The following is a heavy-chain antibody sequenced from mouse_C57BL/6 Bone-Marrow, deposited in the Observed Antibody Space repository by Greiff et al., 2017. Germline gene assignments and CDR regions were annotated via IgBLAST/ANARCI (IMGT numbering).Heavy chain of an antibody. J-gene: IGHJ4*01. CDR3: ARAAGSNPYYDAKDY. CDR2: ISSGGSYT. Sequence: EVHLVESGGDLVKPGGSLKLSCAASGFTFSSYGMSWVRQTPDKRLEWVATISSGGSYTYYPDSVNGRIPISRDNAKHPLYLQMISLMSEDTAMYYCARAAGSNPYYDAKDYCCRGTSITVTS. V-gene: IGHV5-6*01. D-gene: IGHD1-1*01. CDR1: GFTFSSYG.